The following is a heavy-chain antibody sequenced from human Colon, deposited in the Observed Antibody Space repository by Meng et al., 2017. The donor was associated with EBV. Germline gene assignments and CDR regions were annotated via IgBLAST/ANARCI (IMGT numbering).Heavy chain of an antibody. CDR3: ARDYGTSRPFEY. Sequence: QAQRQQSGPGMVKPPQTPPPTCASSGNSVSITGAAWNWIRQSPSRGLEWLGRTYYRSKWHNDYAVSVKGRIAINPDTSKNQFFLQLNSVTPEDTAVYYCARDYGTSRPFEYWGQGILVTVSS. CDR2: TYYRSKWHN. V-gene: IGHV6-1*01. D-gene: IGHD1/OR15-1a*01. J-gene: IGHJ4*02. CDR1: GNSVSITGAA.